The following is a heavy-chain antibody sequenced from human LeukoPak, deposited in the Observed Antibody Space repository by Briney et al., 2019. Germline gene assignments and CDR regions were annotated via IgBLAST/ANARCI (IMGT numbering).Heavy chain of an antibody. D-gene: IGHD6-19*01. CDR3: ARARIAVAGSKAFDP. Sequence: ASVKVSCKASGYTFTNYGINWVRQAPGQGLEWMGWINPNSGGTNYAQKFQGWVTMTRDTSISTAYMELSRLRSDDTAVYYCARARIAVAGSKAFDPWGQGTLVTVSS. J-gene: IGHJ5*02. CDR1: GYTFTNYG. CDR2: INPNSGGT. V-gene: IGHV1-2*04.